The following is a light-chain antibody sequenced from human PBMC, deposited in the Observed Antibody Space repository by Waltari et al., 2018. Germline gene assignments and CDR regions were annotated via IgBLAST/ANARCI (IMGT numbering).Light chain of an antibody. CDR2: AAS. J-gene: IGKJ3*01. Sequence: TITCRASQGISSYLAWYQQKPGKAPKLLSYAASTLQSGVPSRFSGSGSGTDFTLTISSLQPEDFATYYCQQLNSYSFGPGTKVDIK. V-gene: IGKV1-9*01. CDR1: QGISSY. CDR3: QQLNSYS.